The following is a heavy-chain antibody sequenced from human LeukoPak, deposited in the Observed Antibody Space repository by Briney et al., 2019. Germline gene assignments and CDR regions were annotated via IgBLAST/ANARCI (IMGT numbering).Heavy chain of an antibody. V-gene: IGHV4-34*01. CDR1: GGSFSGYY. Sequence: PSETLSLTCAVYGGSFSGYYWSWIRQPPGKGLEWIGEINHSGSTNYNPSLKSRVTISVDTSKNQFSLKLSSVTAADTAVYYCASEVYGSSGYYFDYWGQGTLVTVSS. D-gene: IGHD3-22*01. J-gene: IGHJ4*02. CDR3: ASEVYGSSGYYFDY. CDR2: INHSGST.